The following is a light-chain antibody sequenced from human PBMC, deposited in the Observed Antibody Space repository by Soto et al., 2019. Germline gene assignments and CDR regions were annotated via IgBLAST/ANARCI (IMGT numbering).Light chain of an antibody. J-gene: IGKJ1*01. V-gene: IGKV1-5*03. CDR3: QHYNSYSEA. CDR2: KAS. CDR1: QTISSW. Sequence: IQMAPAPSTPSGSLGDREAITFRASQTISSWLAWYQQKPGKAPKLLIYKASTLKSGVPSRFSGSGSGTESTLTISSLQPDDFATYYCQHYNSYSEAFGQGTKVDIK.